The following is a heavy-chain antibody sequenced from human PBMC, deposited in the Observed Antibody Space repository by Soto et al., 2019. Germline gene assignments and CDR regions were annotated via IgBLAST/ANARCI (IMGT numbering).Heavy chain of an antibody. CDR3: AKDKSTGESSYSRYVDV. V-gene: IGHV3-9*01. CDR2: ISWNSGQL. J-gene: IGHJ6*03. CDR1: GFNFENYA. Sequence: EVLLVESGGGLVQPDRPLRLSCAATGFNFENYAMHWVRQAPGKGLEWVSGISWNSGQLDFAGSVRGRFTISRDNGKNSLYREMNSLRPDDTALYFCAKDKSTGESSYSRYVDVWGRGTTVIVSS. D-gene: IGHD2-15*01.